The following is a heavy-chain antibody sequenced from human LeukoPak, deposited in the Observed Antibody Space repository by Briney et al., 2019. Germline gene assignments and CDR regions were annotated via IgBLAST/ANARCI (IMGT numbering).Heavy chain of an antibody. CDR1: GLTFRNYG. Sequence: GKSLRLSCAASGLTFRNYGMHWVRQAPGKGLEWVAVIWYDGSNKYYAESVKGRFTISRDNSKDTLYLQMNSLRAEDTAVYYCATDRNSGKYYDYWGQGTLVTVSS. V-gene: IGHV3-33*01. J-gene: IGHJ4*02. D-gene: IGHD1-26*01. CDR3: ATDRNSGKYYDY. CDR2: IWYDGSNK.